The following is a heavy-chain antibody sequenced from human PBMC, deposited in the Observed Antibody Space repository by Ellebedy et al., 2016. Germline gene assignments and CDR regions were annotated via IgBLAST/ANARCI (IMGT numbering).Heavy chain of an antibody. CDR2: INTGNGNP. D-gene: IGHD3-10*01. Sequence: ASVKVSCKASGYTFTRYAIHWVRQAPGQSLEWMGWINTGNGNPKYSQKFQGRVTITRDTSASTASLELSSLTSEDTAVYYCARQADYYTGSGTHWFDPWGQGTLVTVSS. V-gene: IGHV1-3*04. CDR1: GYTFTRYA. CDR3: ARQADYYTGSGTHWFDP. J-gene: IGHJ5*02.